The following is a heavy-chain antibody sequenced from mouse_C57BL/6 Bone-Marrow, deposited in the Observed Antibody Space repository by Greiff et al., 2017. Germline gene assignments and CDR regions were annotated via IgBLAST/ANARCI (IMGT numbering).Heavy chain of an antibody. Sequence: QVTLKESGPGILQPSQTLSLTCSFSGFSLSTFGMGVGWIRQPSGKGLEWLAHIWWDDDEYYDPALKSRLTISKDTSKNQIFLKIANVDTADTATYNCARFPTVVAHFDYWGQGTTLTVSS. J-gene: IGHJ2*01. CDR2: IWWDDDE. CDR3: ARFPTVVAHFDY. V-gene: IGHV8-8*01. CDR1: GFSLSTFGMG. D-gene: IGHD1-1*01.